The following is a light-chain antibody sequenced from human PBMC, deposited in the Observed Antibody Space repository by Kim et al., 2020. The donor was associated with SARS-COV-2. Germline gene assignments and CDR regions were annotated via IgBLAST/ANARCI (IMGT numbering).Light chain of an antibody. CDR1: NIGSKS. CDR3: QVWDSSSDHRV. J-gene: IGLJ3*02. V-gene: IGLV3-21*04. CDR2: YDS. Sequence: SSELTQPPSVSVAPGKTARITCRGNNIGSKSVHWYQQKPGQAPVLVIYYDSDRPSGIPERFSGSNSGNTATLTISRVEAGDEADYYCQVWDSSSDHRVFG.